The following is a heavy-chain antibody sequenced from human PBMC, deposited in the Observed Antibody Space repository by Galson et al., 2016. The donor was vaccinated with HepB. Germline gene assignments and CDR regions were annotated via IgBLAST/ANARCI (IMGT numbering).Heavy chain of an antibody. Sequence: SLRLSCAASGFTFSSYGMHWVRQAPGKGLEWVAVITYDGRIKYYADSVKGRFTISRDNSKNTLFLQMNSLRAEDTAVYNCARPSSGIHNYWGQGTLATVSS. V-gene: IGHV3-30*03. CDR3: ARPSSGIHNY. CDR2: ITYDGRIK. D-gene: IGHD1-26*01. J-gene: IGHJ4*02. CDR1: GFTFSSYG.